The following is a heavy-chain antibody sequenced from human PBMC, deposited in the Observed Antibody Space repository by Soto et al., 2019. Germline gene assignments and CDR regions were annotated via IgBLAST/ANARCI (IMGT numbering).Heavy chain of an antibody. CDR1: GGTFSSYT. D-gene: IGHD2-2*01. J-gene: IGHJ6*03. CDR3: ARSGEGPYQLLRTNYYYYYMYV. Sequence: ASVKVSCKASGGTFSSYTISWVRQAPGQGLEWMGRIIPILGIANYAQKFQGRVTITADKSTSTAYMELSSLRSEDTAVYYCARSGEGPYQLLRTNYYYYYMYVWGKGTTVTVSS. CDR2: IIPILGIA. V-gene: IGHV1-69*02.